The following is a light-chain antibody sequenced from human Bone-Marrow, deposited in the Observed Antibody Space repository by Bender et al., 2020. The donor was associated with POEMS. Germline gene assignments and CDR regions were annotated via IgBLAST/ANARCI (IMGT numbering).Light chain of an antibody. J-gene: IGLJ3*02. V-gene: IGLV3-21*02. CDR3: YSVADNNWV. CDR1: SIGTKN. Sequence: SYVLTQPPSVSVAPGQTARITCRGDSIGTKNVRWYQEKPGQAPVLVIYDDRDRPSGIPERISGSNSGDTATLTITRVEAGDEADYYCYSVADNNWVFGGGTKLTVL. CDR2: DDR.